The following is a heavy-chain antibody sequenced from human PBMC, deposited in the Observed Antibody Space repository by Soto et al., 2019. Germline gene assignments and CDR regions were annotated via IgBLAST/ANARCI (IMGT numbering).Heavy chain of an antibody. CDR1: GYTFTSYY. CDR2: INPSGGST. D-gene: IGHD2-2*01. V-gene: IGHV1-46*01. J-gene: IGHJ5*02. Sequence: ASVKVSCKASGYTFTSYYMHWVRQAPGQGLEWMGIINPSGGSTSYAQKFQGRVTMTRNTSISTAYMELSSLRSEDTAVYYCARGDRGYCISTGCYSPWFDPWGQETLVTVSS. CDR3: ARGDRGYCISTGCYSPWFDP.